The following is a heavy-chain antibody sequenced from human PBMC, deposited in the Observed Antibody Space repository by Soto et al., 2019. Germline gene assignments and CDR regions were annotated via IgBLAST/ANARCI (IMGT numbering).Heavy chain of an antibody. D-gene: IGHD4-17*01. CDR2: IIPIFGTA. CDR1: GGTFSSYA. Sequence: QVQLVQSGAEVKKPGSSVKVSCKASGGTFSSYAISWVRQAPGQGLEWMGGIIPIFGTANYAQKFQGRVTITAEESTRTAYMELSSLRSEDTAVYYCARATVVKSVRGPWDYWVHGTLVTVSS. CDR3: ARATVVKSVRGPWDY. J-gene: IGHJ4*01. V-gene: IGHV1-69*01.